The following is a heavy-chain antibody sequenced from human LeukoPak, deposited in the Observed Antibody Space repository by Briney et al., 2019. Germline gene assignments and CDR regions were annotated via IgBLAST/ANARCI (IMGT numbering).Heavy chain of an antibody. CDR1: GFTFSNYA. J-gene: IGHJ4*02. V-gene: IGHV3-23*01. D-gene: IGHD5-18*01. Sequence: PGGSLRLSCAASGFTFSNYAMSSVRQAPGKGLEWVSGISGSGGTTYYADSVKGRFTISRDNSMNTLFLQMNSLRAEDSAVYYCAKEMVGSYGGKFDYWGQGTLVTVSS. CDR3: AKEMVGSYGGKFDY. CDR2: ISGSGGTT.